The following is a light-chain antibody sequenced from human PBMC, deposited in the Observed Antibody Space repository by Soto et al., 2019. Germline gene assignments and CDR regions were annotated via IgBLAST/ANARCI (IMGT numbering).Light chain of an antibody. J-gene: IGKJ1*01. CDR3: QQYNSYSRT. CDR1: QSISSY. CDR2: AAS. V-gene: IGKV1-5*01. Sequence: DVQMTQTPSSLSASVVDRFTSTCLASQSISSYLNWYQQKPGKAPKLLIYAASSLQSGVPSRFSGSGSGTEFTLTISSLQPDDFATYYCQQYNSYSRTFGQGTKVDIK.